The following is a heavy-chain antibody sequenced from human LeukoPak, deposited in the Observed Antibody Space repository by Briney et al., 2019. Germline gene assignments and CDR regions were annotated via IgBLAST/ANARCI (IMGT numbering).Heavy chain of an antibody. D-gene: IGHD3-22*01. Sequence: GGSVNVSCLASGYTFTSYDINWVRRATAHGREGMGWMNTNSGNTGYAQKFQGRVTITRNTSISTAYRELSSLRSEDTAVYYCARTVGYYYDSSGYPTYYYYYYMDVWGKGTTVTVSS. CDR2: MNTNSGNT. V-gene: IGHV1-8*03. CDR3: ARTVGYYYDSSGYPTYYYYYYMDV. J-gene: IGHJ6*03. CDR1: GYTFTSYD.